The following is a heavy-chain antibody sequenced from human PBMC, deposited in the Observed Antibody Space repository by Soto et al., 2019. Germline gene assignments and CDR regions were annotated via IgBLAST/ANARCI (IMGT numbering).Heavy chain of an antibody. D-gene: IGHD2-2*02. V-gene: IGHV3-23*01. Sequence: AGGSLRLSCAASGFTFSSYAMSWVRQAPGRGLEWVSAISGSGGSTYYADSVKGRFTISRDNSKNTLYLQMNSLRAEDTAVYYCAIQGYCSSTSCYKGPNYYYYGMDVWGQGTTVTVSS. CDR1: GFTFSSYA. CDR2: ISGSGGST. J-gene: IGHJ6*02. CDR3: AIQGYCSSTSCYKGPNYYYYGMDV.